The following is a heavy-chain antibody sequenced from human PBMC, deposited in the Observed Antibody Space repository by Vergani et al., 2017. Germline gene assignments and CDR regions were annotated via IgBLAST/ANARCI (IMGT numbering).Heavy chain of an antibody. Sequence: QVQLVESGGGMVQPGRSLRLSCAASGFTFSSYGMHWVRQAPGKGLEWVAVISYDGSNKYYADSVKGRFTISRDNSKNTLYLQMNSLRAEDTAVYYCAKALGTLAGYWGQGTLVTVSS. CDR2: ISYDGSNK. J-gene: IGHJ4*02. CDR1: GFTFSSYG. D-gene: IGHD1-1*01. V-gene: IGHV3-30*18. CDR3: AKALGTLAGY.